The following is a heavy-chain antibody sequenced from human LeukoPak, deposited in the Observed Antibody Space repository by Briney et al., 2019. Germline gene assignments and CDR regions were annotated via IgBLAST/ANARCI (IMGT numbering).Heavy chain of an antibody. CDR3: ARDPITWTRSYAFDI. Sequence: GGSLRLSCAASGFTFSSYWMSWVRQAPGKGLEWVANIKQDGSEKYYVDSVKGRFTISRDNAKNSLYLQTNSLRAEDTAVYYCARDPITWTRSYAFDIWGQGTMVTVSS. V-gene: IGHV3-7*01. J-gene: IGHJ3*02. CDR2: IKQDGSEK. CDR1: GFTFSSYW. D-gene: IGHD5-24*01.